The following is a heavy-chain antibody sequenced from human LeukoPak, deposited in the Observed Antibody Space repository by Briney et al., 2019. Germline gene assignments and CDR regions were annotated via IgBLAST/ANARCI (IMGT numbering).Heavy chain of an antibody. CDR1: GFTFSSYS. CDR2: ISSSSSYI. Sequence: GGSLRLSCAASGFTFSSYSMNWVRQAPGKGLEWVSSISSSSSYIYYADSVKGRFTISRDNAKNSLYLQMNSLRAEDTAVYYCATKGRHYDFWSGYYRGDYWGQGTLVTVSS. CDR3: ATKGRHYDFWSGYYRGDY. V-gene: IGHV3-21*01. D-gene: IGHD3-3*01. J-gene: IGHJ4*02.